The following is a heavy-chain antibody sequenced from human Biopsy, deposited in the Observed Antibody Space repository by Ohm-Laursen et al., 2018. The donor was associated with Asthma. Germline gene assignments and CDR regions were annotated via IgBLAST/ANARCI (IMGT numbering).Heavy chain of an antibody. CDR2: IYSGGGT. J-gene: IGHJ4*02. CDR3: ARDAPTGGYIDY. Sequence: SLRLSCAAPGFTVSTNGMSWVRQPPGKGLEWVSVIYSGGGTYYTDSVKGRFTISRDNPRNSLYLQMNSLRAEDTAVYYCARDAPTGGYIDYWGLGTLVTVSS. CDR1: GFTVSTNG. D-gene: IGHD7-27*01. V-gene: IGHV3-53*01.